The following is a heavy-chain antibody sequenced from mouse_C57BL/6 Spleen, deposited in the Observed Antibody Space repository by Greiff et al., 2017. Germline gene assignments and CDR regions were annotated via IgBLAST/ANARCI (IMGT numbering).Heavy chain of an antibody. V-gene: IGHV14-4*01. D-gene: IGHD2-13*01. CDR1: GFNIKDDY. CDR3: TANGDWGFAY. J-gene: IGHJ3*01. CDR2: IDPENGDT. Sequence: VQLQQSGAELVRPGASVKLSCTASGFNIKDDYMHWVKQRPDQGLLWIGWIDPENGDTEYASPFQGNDTITADTSSNTAYLQLSSLTSEDTAVYYGTANGDWGFAYWGQGTLVTVSA.